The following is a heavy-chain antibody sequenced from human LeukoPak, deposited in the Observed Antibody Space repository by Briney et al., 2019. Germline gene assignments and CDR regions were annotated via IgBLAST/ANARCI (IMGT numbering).Heavy chain of an antibody. J-gene: IGHJ4*02. CDR2: IYYSGST. CDR3: ARRMVRGVIYPRGYYFDY. V-gene: IGHV4-59*01. D-gene: IGHD3-10*01. Sequence: PSETLSLTCTVSGGSISSYYWSWIRQPPGKGLEWIGYIYYSGSTNYNPSLKSRVTISVDTSKNQFSLKLGSVTAADTAVYFCARRMVRGVIYPRGYYFDYWGQGTLVTVSS. CDR1: GGSISSYY.